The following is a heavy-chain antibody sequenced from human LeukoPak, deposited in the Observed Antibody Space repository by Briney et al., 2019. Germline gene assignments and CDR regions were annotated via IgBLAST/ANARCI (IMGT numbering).Heavy chain of an antibody. Sequence: PGRSLRLSCAASGFTFSSYGMHWVRQAPGKGLEWVAVIWYDGSNKYYADSVKGRFTISRDNSKNTLYLQMNSLRAEDTAVYYCAREIYSYGLPLFDYWGQGTLVTVSS. CDR2: IWYDGSNK. D-gene: IGHD5-18*01. CDR3: AREIYSYGLPLFDY. V-gene: IGHV3-33*01. J-gene: IGHJ4*02. CDR1: GFTFSSYG.